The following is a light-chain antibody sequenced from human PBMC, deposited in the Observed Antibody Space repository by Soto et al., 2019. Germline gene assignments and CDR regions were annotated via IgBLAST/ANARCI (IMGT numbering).Light chain of an antibody. CDR3: CSYAGTSTVV. CDR2: EVS. CDR1: SSDVGASNY. V-gene: IGLV2-8*02. J-gene: IGLJ2*01. Sequence: QSALTQPPSASRSPGQSVAISCTGTSSDVGASNYVSWYQQHPGKAPKLMIYEVSKRPSGVPDRFSGSKSGNTASLTVSGLQAEDEADYYCCSYAGTSTVVFGGGTKLTVL.